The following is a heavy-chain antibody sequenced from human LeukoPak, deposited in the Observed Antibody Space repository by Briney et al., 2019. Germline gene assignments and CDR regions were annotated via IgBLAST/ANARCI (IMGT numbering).Heavy chain of an antibody. CDR3: ARYVGLPLYYYYGMDV. CDR2: INHSGST. Sequence: SETLSLTCAVYGGSFSGYYWSWIRQPPGKGLEWLGEINHSGSTNYNPSLKSRVTISVDTSKNQFSLKLSSVTAADTAVYYCARYVGLPLYYYYGMDVWGQGTTVTVSS. J-gene: IGHJ6*02. CDR1: GGSFSGYY. D-gene: IGHD1-7*01. V-gene: IGHV4-34*01.